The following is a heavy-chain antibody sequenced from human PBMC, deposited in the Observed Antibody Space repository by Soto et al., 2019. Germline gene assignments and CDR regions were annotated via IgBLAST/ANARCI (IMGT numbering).Heavy chain of an antibody. V-gene: IGHV3-21*01. D-gene: IGHD2-15*01. CDR3: ARYCSGGSCYPPDY. CDR1: GFAFSSYT. J-gene: IGHJ4*02. Sequence: GGSLRLSCAASGFAFSSYTMNWVRQAPGKGLEWVSSITSSSSYIYYADSVKGRFTVSRDNAKNSLYLQMNSPRAEDTSVYYCARYCSGGSCYPPDYWGQGTLVTVSS. CDR2: ITSSSSYI.